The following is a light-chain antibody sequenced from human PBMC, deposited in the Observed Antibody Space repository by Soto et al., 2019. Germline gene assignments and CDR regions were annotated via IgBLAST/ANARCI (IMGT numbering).Light chain of an antibody. Sequence: QSALTQPASVSGSPGQSITISCTGTSNDIGGYNYVSWYQQHPGKAPKLLIYEVSNRPSGISYRFSGSKSDNTASLTISGLQPEDEADYYCCSYAGRYKLVFGGGTKLTVL. V-gene: IGLV2-14*01. CDR1: SNDIGGYNY. CDR2: EVS. CDR3: CSYAGRYKLV. J-gene: IGLJ2*01.